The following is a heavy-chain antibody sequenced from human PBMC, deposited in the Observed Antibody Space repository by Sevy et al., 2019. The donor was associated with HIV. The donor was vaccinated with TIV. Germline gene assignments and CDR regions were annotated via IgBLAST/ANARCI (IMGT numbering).Heavy chain of an antibody. CDR1: GGSLDVFG. Sequence: SETLSLTCTVSGGSLDVFGWTWVRQPPGKGLEWIGYAYYNGGTNYNPSLKSRLTIPVGTSARQFSLHLNSVTAADTAMYYCAGDNLGSIDYWGQGILVTVSS. J-gene: IGHJ4*02. CDR3: AGDNLGSIDY. V-gene: IGHV4-59*03. CDR2: AYYNGGT. D-gene: IGHD3-16*01.